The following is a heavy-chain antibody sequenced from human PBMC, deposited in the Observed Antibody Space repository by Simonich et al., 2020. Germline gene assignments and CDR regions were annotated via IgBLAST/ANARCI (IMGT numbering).Heavy chain of an antibody. D-gene: IGHD2-2*01. CDR3: AKEESYSSTSCYDAFDI. CDR1: GFTFSSYA. J-gene: IGHJ3*02. CDR2: ISGRGGST. V-gene: IGHV3-23*01. Sequence: EVQLLESGGGLVQPGGSLRLSCAASGFTFSSYAMSWVRQAPGKGLEWVSAISGRGGSTYYADSGKGRFTISRDNSKNTLYLQMNSLRAEDTAVYYCAKEESYSSTSCYDAFDIWGQGTMVTVSS.